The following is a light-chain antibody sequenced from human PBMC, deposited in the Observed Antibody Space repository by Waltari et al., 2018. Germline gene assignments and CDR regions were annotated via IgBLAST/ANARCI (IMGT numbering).Light chain of an antibody. Sequence: DIQMTQSPSTLSASVGDRVTITCRASQHISSFLAWHQQKPGKAPKLLIYKASSLESGVPSRFSGSESGTEFSLTISSLQPYDFATYYCQQYYSYAWTFGQGTKVEIK. CDR1: QHISSF. CDR2: KAS. CDR3: QQYYSYAWT. J-gene: IGKJ1*01. V-gene: IGKV1-5*03.